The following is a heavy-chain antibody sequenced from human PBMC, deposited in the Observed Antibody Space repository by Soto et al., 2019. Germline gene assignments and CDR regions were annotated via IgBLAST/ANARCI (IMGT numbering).Heavy chain of an antibody. CDR1: GGSFSGYY. V-gene: IGHV4-34*01. J-gene: IGHJ4*02. D-gene: IGHD5-12*01. CDR3: ARGNGGYVLPGTGGYYFDY. CDR2: INHSGST. Sequence: LSLTCAVYGGSFSGYYWSWIRQPPGKGLEWIGEINHSGSTNYNPSLKSRVTISVDTSKNQFSLKLSSVTAADTAVYYCARGNGGYVLPGTGGYYFDYWGQGTLVTVSS.